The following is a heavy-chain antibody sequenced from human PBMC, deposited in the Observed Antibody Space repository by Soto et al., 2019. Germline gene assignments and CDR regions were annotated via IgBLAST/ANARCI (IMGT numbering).Heavy chain of an antibody. CDR3: ARVSDFWSGYLNFYMDV. CDR1: GGSISSYY. Sequence: SETLSLTSTVSGGSISSYYWSWIRQHPGKGLEWIGYIYYSGSTNYNPSLKSRVTISVDTSKNQFSLKLSSVTAADTAVYYCARVSDFWSGYLNFYMDVWGKGTTVTVSS. J-gene: IGHJ6*03. V-gene: IGHV4-59*01. D-gene: IGHD3-3*01. CDR2: IYYSGST.